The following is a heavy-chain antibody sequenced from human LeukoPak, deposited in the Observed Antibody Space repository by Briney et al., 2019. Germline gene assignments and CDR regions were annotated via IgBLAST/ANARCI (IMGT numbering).Heavy chain of an antibody. CDR1: GGSFSGYY. Sequence: PSETLSLTCAAYGGSFSGYYWSWIRQPPGKGLEWIGEINHSGSTNYNPSLKSRVTISVDTSKNQFSLKLSSVTAAGTAVYYCARGHYYYYGMGVWGQGTTVTVSS. CDR2: INHSGST. CDR3: ARGHYYYYGMGV. J-gene: IGHJ6*02. V-gene: IGHV4-34*01.